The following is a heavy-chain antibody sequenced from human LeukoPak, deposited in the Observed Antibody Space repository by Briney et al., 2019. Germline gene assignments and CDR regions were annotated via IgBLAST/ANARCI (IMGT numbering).Heavy chain of an antibody. D-gene: IGHD3-3*01. Sequence: SETLSLTCAVYGGSFSGYYWSWIRQPPGKGLEWIGEINHSGSTNYNPSPKSRVTISVDTSKNQFSLKLSSVTAADTAVYYCARGDPMETRAFDIWGQGTMVTVSS. CDR1: GGSFSGYY. J-gene: IGHJ3*02. CDR2: INHSGST. CDR3: ARGDPMETRAFDI. V-gene: IGHV4-34*01.